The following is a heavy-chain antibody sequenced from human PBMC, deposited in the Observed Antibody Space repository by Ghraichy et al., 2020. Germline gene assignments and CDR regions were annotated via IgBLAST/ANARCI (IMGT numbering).Heavy chain of an antibody. CDR3: ARDYLDVAAAAMYPLSGMDV. Sequence: GGSLRLSCKASGYSFSGYYMHWVRQAPGQGLEWMGWINPNSNTTSYAQKFQGRVTMTRDTTISTAYMEVTRLTSDDTAVYYCARDYLDVAAAAMYPLSGMDVWGQGTTVTVSS. CDR2: INPNSNTT. D-gene: IGHD2-2*01. J-gene: IGHJ6*02. V-gene: IGHV1-2*02. CDR1: GYSFSGYY.